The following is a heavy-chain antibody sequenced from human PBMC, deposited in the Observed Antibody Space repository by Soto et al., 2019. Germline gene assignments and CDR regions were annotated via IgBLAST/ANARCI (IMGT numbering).Heavy chain of an antibody. Sequence: ETLSLTCAVYGGSFSGYYWTWIRQPPGTGLEWIGEINHSGSTNYNPSLKSRVTISVDTSKNQFSLKLTSVTAADTAVYYCARDKITGLFGYWGQGTLVTVSS. CDR3: ARDKITGLFGY. CDR2: INHSGST. CDR1: GGSFSGYY. D-gene: IGHD2-8*02. J-gene: IGHJ4*02. V-gene: IGHV4-34*01.